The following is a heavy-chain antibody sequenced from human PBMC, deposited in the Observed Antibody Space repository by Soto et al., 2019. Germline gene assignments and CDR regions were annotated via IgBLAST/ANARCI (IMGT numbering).Heavy chain of an antibody. CDR3: AKDIAPLAVAAAGLDY. Sequence: GGSLRLSCAASGFTFDDYAMHWVRQAPGKGLEWVSGISWNSGSIGYADSVKGRFTISRDNAKNSLYLQMNSLRAEDTALYYCAKDIAPLAVAAAGLDYWGQGTLVTVSS. J-gene: IGHJ4*02. CDR2: ISWNSGSI. V-gene: IGHV3-9*01. CDR1: GFTFDDYA. D-gene: IGHD6-13*01.